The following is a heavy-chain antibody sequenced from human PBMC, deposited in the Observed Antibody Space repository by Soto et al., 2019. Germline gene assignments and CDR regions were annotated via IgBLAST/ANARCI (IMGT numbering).Heavy chain of an antibody. CDR1: GGTFSSYT. J-gene: IGHJ6*03. V-gene: IGHV1-69*02. Sequence: GASVKVSCKASGGTFSSYTISWVRQAPGQGLEWMGRIIPILGIANYAQKFQGRVTITADKSTSTAYMELSSLRSEDTAVYYCARGWTRNSISIAASYYYYYSMGVWGKGTTVTVS. CDR3: ARGWTRNSISIAASYYYYYSMGV. D-gene: IGHD6-6*01. CDR2: IIPILGIA.